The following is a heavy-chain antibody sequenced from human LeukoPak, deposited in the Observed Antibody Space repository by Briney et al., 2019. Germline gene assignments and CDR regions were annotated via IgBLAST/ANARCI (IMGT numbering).Heavy chain of an antibody. D-gene: IGHD6-13*01. Sequence: LSLTCTVSARSISSHYWSWIRQPPGKGLEWVGFFRSEAYDGTTEYAASVKRRFTISRDDSKRIGYLQMNSLKTEDTAVYYCSRAGVIAAGTSVGLGLLWYFDYGGEGTLVTVSS. CDR2: FRSEAYDGTT. V-gene: IGHV3-49*03. J-gene: IGHJ4*02. CDR3: SRAGVIAAGTSVGLGLLWYFDY. CDR1: ARSISSHY.